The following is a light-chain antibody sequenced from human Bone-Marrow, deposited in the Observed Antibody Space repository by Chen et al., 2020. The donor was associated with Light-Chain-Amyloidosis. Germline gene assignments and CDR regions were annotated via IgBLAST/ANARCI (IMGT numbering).Light chain of an antibody. CDR1: SSDVGGDNH. Sequence: QSALTQPASVSGSPGQSITISCTGTSSDVGGDNHVSWYQQHPDKAPKLMIYEVTNRPSWVPDRFSGSRSDNTASLTISGLQTEDEADYFCSSYTMTSTLVFGSGTRVTVL. CDR3: SSYTMTSTLV. CDR2: EVT. V-gene: IGLV2-14*01. J-gene: IGLJ1*01.